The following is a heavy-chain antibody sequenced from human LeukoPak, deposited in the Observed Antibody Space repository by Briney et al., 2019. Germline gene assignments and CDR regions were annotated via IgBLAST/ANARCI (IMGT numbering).Heavy chain of an antibody. CDR1: GGSISSYY. CDR2: IYTSEST. D-gene: IGHD3-3*01. V-gene: IGHV4-4*09. J-gene: IGHJ6*03. Sequence: SETLSLTCSVSGGSISSYYWSWIRQPPGKGLEWIGYIYTSESTNYNPSLKIRVTISVDTTKNQFSLKLSSVTAADTAVYYCARLRYDFWSVGNYYMDVWGKGTPVTVSS. CDR3: ARLRYDFWSVGNYYMDV.